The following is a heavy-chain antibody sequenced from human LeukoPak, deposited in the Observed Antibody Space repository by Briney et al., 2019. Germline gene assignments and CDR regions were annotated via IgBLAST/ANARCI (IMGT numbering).Heavy chain of an antibody. J-gene: IGHJ4*02. D-gene: IGHD2-8*01. CDR2: IYHSGST. CDR3: ARRDGPFDY. CDR1: GGSISSSSYY. V-gene: IGHV4-39*07. Sequence: SETLSLTCTVSGGSISSSSYYWGWIRQPPGKGLEWIGSIYHSGSTYYNPSLKSRVTISVDTSKNQFSLKLSSVTAADTAVYYCARRDGPFDYWGQGTLVTVSS.